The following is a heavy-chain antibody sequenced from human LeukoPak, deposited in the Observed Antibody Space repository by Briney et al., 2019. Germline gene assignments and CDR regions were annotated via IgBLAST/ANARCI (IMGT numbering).Heavy chain of an antibody. J-gene: IGHJ4*02. Sequence: SGPALVEPTQTLTLTCTFSGFSLSTSGMCVSWVRQPPGKALEWLALIDWDDDKYYSTSLKTRLTISKDTSKNQVVLTMTNMDPVDTATYYCARIRSDSSGYYSLDYWGQGTLVTVSS. CDR1: GFSLSTSGMC. D-gene: IGHD3-22*01. CDR3: ARIRSDSSGYYSLDY. CDR2: IDWDDDK. V-gene: IGHV2-70*20.